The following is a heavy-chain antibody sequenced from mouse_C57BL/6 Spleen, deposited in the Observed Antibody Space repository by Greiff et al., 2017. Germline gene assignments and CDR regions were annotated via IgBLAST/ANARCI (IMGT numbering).Heavy chain of an antibody. CDR1: GYSFTGYY. CDR2: INPSTGGT. Sequence: EVQLQQSGPELVKPGASVKISCKASGYSFTGYYMHWVKQSSEKSLEWIGEINPSTGGTSYNQKFKGKATLTVDKSSSTAYMQLKSLTSEDSAVYYCARSSQSYYYAMDYWGQGTSVTVSS. D-gene: IGHD1-1*01. V-gene: IGHV1-43*01. J-gene: IGHJ4*01. CDR3: ARSSQSYYYAMDY.